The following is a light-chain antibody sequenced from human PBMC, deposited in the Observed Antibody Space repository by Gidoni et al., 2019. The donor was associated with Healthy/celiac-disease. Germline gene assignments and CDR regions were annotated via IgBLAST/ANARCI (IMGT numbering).Light chain of an antibody. CDR3: QQSYSTFWT. CDR1: QRISSY. CDR2: AAS. J-gene: IGKJ1*01. V-gene: IGKV1-39*01. Sequence: DIQMTQSPSSLSASVGDRVTITCRASQRISSYLNWYQQKPGKAPKLLIDAASSLQSGVPSRFSGSGSGTDFTLTISSLQPEDFATYYCQQSYSTFWTFGQGTKVEIK.